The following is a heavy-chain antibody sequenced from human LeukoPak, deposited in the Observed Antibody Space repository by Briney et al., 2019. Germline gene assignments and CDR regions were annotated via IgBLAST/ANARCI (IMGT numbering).Heavy chain of an antibody. D-gene: IGHD1-26*01. J-gene: IGHJ3*02. CDR3: ARDRGSYDAFDI. CDR2: ISSSSSYI. Sequence: GGSLRLSCAASGFTFSSYSMNWVRQAPGKGLEWVSSISSSSSYIYYADSVKGGFTISRDNAKNSLYLQMNSLRAEDTAVYYCARDRGSYDAFDIWGQGTMVTVSS. V-gene: IGHV3-21*01. CDR1: GFTFSSYS.